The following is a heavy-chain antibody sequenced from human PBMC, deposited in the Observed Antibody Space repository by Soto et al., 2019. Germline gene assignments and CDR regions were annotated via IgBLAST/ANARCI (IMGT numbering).Heavy chain of an antibody. CDR2: IYYSGRT. Sequence: QVQLQESGPGLVKPSQTLSLTCTVSGGSISSGGYYWSWIRQDPGKGLEWIGYIYYSGRTSYNPSLKSRVTISVATSKNQFSLKLSSVTAADTAVYYCARVFGFGGMDVWGQGTTVTVSS. CDR3: ARVFGFGGMDV. V-gene: IGHV4-31*03. CDR1: GGSISSGGYY. D-gene: IGHD3-10*01. J-gene: IGHJ6*02.